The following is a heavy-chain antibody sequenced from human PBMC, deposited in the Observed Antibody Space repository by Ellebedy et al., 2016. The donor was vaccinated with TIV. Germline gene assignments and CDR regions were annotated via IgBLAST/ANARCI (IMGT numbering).Heavy chain of an antibody. V-gene: IGHV3-48*01. CDR3: ARDRSEQWLVLVSYYYYGMDV. J-gene: IGHJ6*02. CDR2: ISSSSSAI. Sequence: GESLKISCVASGFTFSTYSMNWVRQAPGKGLEWVSYISSSSSAIYYADFVKGRFTTSRDNAKNSLYLQMNSLRAEDTAVYYCARDRSEQWLVLVSYYYYGMDVWGQGTTVTVSS. CDR1: GFTFSTYS. D-gene: IGHD6-19*01.